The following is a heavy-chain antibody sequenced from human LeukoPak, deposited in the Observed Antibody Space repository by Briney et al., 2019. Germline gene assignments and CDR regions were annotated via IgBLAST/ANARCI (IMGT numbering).Heavy chain of an antibody. D-gene: IGHD3-22*01. CDR3: ALRGGGRDSSGYYFDY. V-gene: IGHV3-23*01. Sequence: PGGSLRLSCAASGFTFSSYAMSWVRQAPGKGLEWVSAISGSGGSTYYADSVKGRFTISRDNSKNTLYLQMNSLRAEDTAVYYCALRGGGRDSSGYYFDYWGQGALVTVSS. CDR2: ISGSGGST. CDR1: GFTFSSYA. J-gene: IGHJ4*02.